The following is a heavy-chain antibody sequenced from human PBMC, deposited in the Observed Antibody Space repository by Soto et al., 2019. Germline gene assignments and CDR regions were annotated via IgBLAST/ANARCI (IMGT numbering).Heavy chain of an antibody. CDR3: ARGGGDNYYYYMDV. Sequence: GGSLRLSCASSGFTFSDYYMSLIRQAPGKGLEWVSYISSSGSTIYYADSVKGRFTISRDNAKNSLYLQMNSLRAEDTAVYYCARGGGDNYYYYMDVWGKGTTVTVSS. J-gene: IGHJ6*03. CDR1: GFTFSDYY. CDR2: ISSSGSTI. D-gene: IGHD2-21*01. V-gene: IGHV3-11*01.